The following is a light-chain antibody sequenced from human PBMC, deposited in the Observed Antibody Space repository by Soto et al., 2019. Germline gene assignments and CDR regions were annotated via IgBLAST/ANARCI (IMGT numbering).Light chain of an antibody. Sequence: IVMTQSPATLSVSPWERATLSCRASQSVSSSLAWYQQKPGQAPRLLIYGASTRATGIPARFSGSGSGTDFTLTISNLEPEDFAVYYCQQRSTWPRWTFGQGTKVDIK. CDR1: QSVSSS. CDR2: GAS. J-gene: IGKJ1*01. CDR3: QQRSTWPRWT. V-gene: IGKV3-15*01.